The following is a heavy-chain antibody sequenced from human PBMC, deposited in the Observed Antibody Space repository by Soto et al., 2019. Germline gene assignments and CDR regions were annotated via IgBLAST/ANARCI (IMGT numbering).Heavy chain of an antibody. Sequence: SETLSLTCAVSGGSISSLNWWSWVRQSPGKGLEWIGEVYHSGSTNNNPSLKSRVTISVEKPKNQFSLKLSSVTAADTAVYYCARRDYYDSRGYFDYWGQGTLVTVSS. CDR2: VYHSGST. CDR3: ARRDYYDSRGYFDY. V-gene: IGHV4-4*02. CDR1: GGSISSLNW. J-gene: IGHJ4*02. D-gene: IGHD3-22*01.